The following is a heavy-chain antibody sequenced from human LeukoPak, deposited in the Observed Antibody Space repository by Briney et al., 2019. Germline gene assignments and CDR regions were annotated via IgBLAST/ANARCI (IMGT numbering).Heavy chain of an antibody. V-gene: IGHV3-30*04. D-gene: IGHD3-22*01. Sequence: GMSLSPSCAASGFIFSSYAMHWVRQAPGKGLEWVALISYDGSNKYYADSVKGRFTISRDNSKNTLYLQMNSLRAEDTTVYYCARGSANYYDSSGYYYLSLDYWGQGTLVTVPS. CDR3: ARGSANYYDSSGYYYLSLDY. CDR1: GFIFSSYA. CDR2: ISYDGSNK. J-gene: IGHJ4*02.